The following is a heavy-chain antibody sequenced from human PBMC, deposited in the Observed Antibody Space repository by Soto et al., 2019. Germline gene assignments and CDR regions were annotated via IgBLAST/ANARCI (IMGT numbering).Heavy chain of an antibody. J-gene: IGHJ4*02. D-gene: IGHD5-18*01. CDR2: IKSKTYGGTT. Sequence: GSLRLSCAASVFTFSNAWMSWVRQAPGKGLEWVGRIKSKTYGGTTDYAAPVKGRFTISRDDSKNTLYLQMNSLKTEDTAVYYCTTDPGLPKGYWGQGTLVTVSS. CDR1: VFTFSNAW. V-gene: IGHV3-15*01. CDR3: TTDPGLPKGY.